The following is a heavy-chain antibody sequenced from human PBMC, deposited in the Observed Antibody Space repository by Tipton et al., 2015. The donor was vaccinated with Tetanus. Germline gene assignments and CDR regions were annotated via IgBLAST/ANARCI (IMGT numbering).Heavy chain of an antibody. D-gene: IGHD3-22*01. Sequence: QSGAEVKKPGASVKVSCKASGYSSTKFAISWVRQAPGQGLEWVGWINAYNGNTNYAQKLQDRVTMITDTSTSTVYMDLRSLRSDDTAVYYCATDYFDTSGSPFDIWGQGTMVTVSS. CDR1: GYSSTKFA. J-gene: IGHJ3*02. V-gene: IGHV1-18*01. CDR3: ATDYFDTSGSPFDI. CDR2: INAYNGNT.